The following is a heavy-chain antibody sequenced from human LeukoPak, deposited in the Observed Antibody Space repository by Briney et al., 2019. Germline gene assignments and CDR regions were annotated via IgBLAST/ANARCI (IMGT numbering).Heavy chain of an antibody. Sequence: GGSLRLSCTASGFTFNNYWMSWVRQASGKGLEWVANIKQDGSEKYYVDSVRGRFTISRGNAKNSLFLQMNTLRAEDTAVYYCARVRYYEDVWGQGTTVTVSS. D-gene: IGHD3-3*01. V-gene: IGHV3-7*01. CDR3: ARVRYYEDV. CDR1: GFTFNNYW. CDR2: IKQDGSEK. J-gene: IGHJ6*02.